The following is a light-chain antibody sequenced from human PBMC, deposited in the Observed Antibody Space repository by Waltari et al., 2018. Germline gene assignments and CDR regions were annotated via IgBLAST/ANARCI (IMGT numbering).Light chain of an antibody. J-gene: IGLJ1*01. Sequence: QSVLTPPPAVSGAPGQRVTISCTGSRSNIGAGYDVHLSQQLPGPAPKLLIYGNSNRPSGVPDRFSGSKSGTSASLAITGLQAEDEADYYCQSYDSSLSGSNVFGTGTKVTVL. CDR1: RSNIGAGYD. V-gene: IGLV1-40*01. CDR2: GNS. CDR3: QSYDSSLSGSNV.